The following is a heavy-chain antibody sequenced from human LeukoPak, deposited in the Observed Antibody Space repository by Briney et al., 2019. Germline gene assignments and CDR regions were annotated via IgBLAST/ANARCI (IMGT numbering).Heavy chain of an antibody. D-gene: IGHD3-22*01. V-gene: IGHV4-4*07. CDR2: IYTSGST. CDR1: GGSISSYY. J-gene: IGHJ3*02. Sequence: SETLSLTCTVSGGSISSYYWSWIRQPAGKGLEWIGRIYTSGSTNYNPSLKSRVTMSVDTSKNQFSLKLSSVTAADTAVYYCAKEPYYYDSSGYYIDAFDIWGQGTMVTVSS. CDR3: AKEPYYYDSSGYYIDAFDI.